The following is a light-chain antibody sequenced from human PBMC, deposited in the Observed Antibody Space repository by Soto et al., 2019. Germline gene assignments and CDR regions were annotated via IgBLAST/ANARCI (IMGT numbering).Light chain of an antibody. Sequence: DIQLTQSPSSLSASVGDRVTITCRASQDISNYLNWYQQRPGIAPKLLIYDASNLERGVPSRFSGTRSGTHFTFAITSLQPEDVATYYCQQSDSLPITFGQGTRLEI. CDR2: DAS. CDR1: QDISNY. V-gene: IGKV1-33*01. J-gene: IGKJ5*01. CDR3: QQSDSLPIT.